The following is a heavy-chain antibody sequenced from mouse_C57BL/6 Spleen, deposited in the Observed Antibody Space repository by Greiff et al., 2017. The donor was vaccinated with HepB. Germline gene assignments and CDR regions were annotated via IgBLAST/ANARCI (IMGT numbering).Heavy chain of an antibody. CDR3: ARGGPYYLGSVYFDY. Sequence: QVQLQQPGAELVKPGASVKMSCKASGYTFTSYWITWVKQRPGQGLEWIGDIYPGSGSTNYNEKFKSKATLTVDTSSSTAYMQLSSLTSEDSAVYYCARGGPYYLGSVYFDYWGQGTTLTVSS. J-gene: IGHJ2*01. CDR1: GYTFTSYW. V-gene: IGHV1-55*01. CDR2: IYPGSGST. D-gene: IGHD2-10*01.